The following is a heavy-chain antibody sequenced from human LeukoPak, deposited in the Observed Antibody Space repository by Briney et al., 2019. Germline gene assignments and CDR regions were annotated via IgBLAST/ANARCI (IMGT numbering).Heavy chain of an antibody. CDR3: ARGGITTNYYYYYMDV. D-gene: IGHD1-14*01. J-gene: IGHJ6*03. CDR2: MNPNSGNT. V-gene: IGHV1-8*01. CDR1: GYTFTSYD. Sequence: ASVKVSCKASGYTFTSYDINWVRQATGQGLEWMGWMNPNSGNTGYAQKFQGRVTMTRNTSISTAYMELSSLRSEDTAVYYCARGGITTNYYYYYMDVWGKGTTVTVSS.